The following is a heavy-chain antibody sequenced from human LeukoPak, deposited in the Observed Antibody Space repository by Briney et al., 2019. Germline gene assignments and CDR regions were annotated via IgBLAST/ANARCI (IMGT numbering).Heavy chain of an antibody. CDR3: AKKGGVPGYSSGWYGAFDI. J-gene: IGHJ3*02. V-gene: IGHV3-33*06. Sequence: PGRSLRLSCAASGFTFSSYGMHWVRQAPGKGLEWVAVIWYDGSNKYYADSVKGRFTISRDNSKNTLYLQMNSLRAEDTAVYYCAKKGGVPGYSSGWYGAFDIWGQGTMVTVSS. D-gene: IGHD6-19*01. CDR1: GFTFSSYG. CDR2: IWYDGSNK.